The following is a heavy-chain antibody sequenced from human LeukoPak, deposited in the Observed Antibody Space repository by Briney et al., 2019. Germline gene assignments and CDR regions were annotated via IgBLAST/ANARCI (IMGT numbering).Heavy chain of an antibody. V-gene: IGHV1-2*02. D-gene: IGHD3-10*01. CDR1: GYTFTGYY. CDR2: INPNSGCT. J-gene: IGHJ4*02. Sequence: ASVKVSCKASGYTFTGYYMHWVRQAPGQGLEWMGWINPNSGCTNYAQKFQGRVTMTRDTSTSTAYMELRSLRSDDTAVYYCARGPSVLWFGEFIDYWGQGTLVTVSS. CDR3: ARGPSVLWFGEFIDY.